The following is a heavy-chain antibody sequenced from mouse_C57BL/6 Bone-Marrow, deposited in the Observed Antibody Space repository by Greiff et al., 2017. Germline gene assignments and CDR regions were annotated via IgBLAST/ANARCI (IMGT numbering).Heavy chain of an antibody. J-gene: IGHJ4*01. CDR2: ISDGGSYT. CDR1: GFTFSSYA. CDR3: ARDLVTQAMDY. D-gene: IGHD2-2*01. Sequence: VQLKESGGGLVKPGGSLKLSCAASGFTFSSYAMSWVRQTPEKRLEWVATISDGGSYTYYPDNVKGRFTISRDNAQNNLYLQMSHLKSEDTARYYCARDLVTQAMDYWGQGTSVTVSS. V-gene: IGHV5-4*01.